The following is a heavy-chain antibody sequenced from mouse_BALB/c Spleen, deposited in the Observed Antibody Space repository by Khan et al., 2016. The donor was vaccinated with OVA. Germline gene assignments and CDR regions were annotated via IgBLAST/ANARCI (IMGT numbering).Heavy chain of an antibody. D-gene: IGHD3-3*01. CDR3: ARAGRWFDY. Sequence: EVQLQESGPGLVKPSQSLSLTCSVTGYSITSGYYWNWIRQFPGNKLEWMGYITSGGSFNSNPSLKNRISITRDTSNNQFFLKLNCVTPEDTATYYCARAGRWFDYWVQGTLVTVSA. CDR2: ITSGGSF. J-gene: IGHJ3*01. CDR1: GYSITSGYY. V-gene: IGHV3-6*02.